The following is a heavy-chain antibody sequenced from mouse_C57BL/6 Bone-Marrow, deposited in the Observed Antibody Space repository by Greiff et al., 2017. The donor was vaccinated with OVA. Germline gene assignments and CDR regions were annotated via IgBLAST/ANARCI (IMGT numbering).Heavy chain of an antibody. CDR1: GFTFSDYY. CDR3: ARHNYGSKYYYAMDY. J-gene: IGHJ4*01. V-gene: IGHV5-12*01. CDR2: ISNGGGST. D-gene: IGHD1-1*01. Sequence: EVQLVESGGGLVQPGGSLKLSCAASGFTFSDYYMYWVRQTPEKRLEWVAYISNGGGSTYYPDTVKGRFTISRDNAKNTLYLQMSRLKSEDTAMYYCARHNYGSKYYYAMDYWGQGTSVTVSS.